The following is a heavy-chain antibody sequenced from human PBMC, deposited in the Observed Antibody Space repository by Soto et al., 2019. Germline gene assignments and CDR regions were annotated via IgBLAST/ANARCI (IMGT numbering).Heavy chain of an antibody. D-gene: IGHD6-13*01. V-gene: IGHV3-33*01. CDR3: ARDQGRATADGPLGNGLDV. CDR2: IWFDASHE. Sequence: QVHLVESGGGVVQPGTSLRLSCAASGFSFSDYGMHGVRQAPGKGLEWLTIIWFDASHEYYADSVKGRFTISRDNSNNTLYLQLNSLTADDTAVYFCARDQGRATADGPLGNGLDVWGKGPRSPSPQ. J-gene: IGHJ6*01. CDR1: GFSFSDYG.